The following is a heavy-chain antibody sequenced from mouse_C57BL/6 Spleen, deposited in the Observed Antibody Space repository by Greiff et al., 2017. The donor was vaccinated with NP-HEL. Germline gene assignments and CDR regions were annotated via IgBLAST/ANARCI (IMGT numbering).Heavy chain of an antibody. D-gene: IGHD2-2*01. CDR2: IYPRSGNT. CDR1: GYTFTSYG. J-gene: IGHJ4*01. Sequence: VKLQQSGAELARPGASVKLSCKASGYTFTSYGISWVKQRTGQGLEWIGEIYPRSGNTYYNEKFKGKATLTADKSSSTAYMELRSLTSEDSAVYFCARLRVTTGYYYAMDYWGQGTSVTVSS. V-gene: IGHV1-81*01. CDR3: ARLRVTTGYYYAMDY.